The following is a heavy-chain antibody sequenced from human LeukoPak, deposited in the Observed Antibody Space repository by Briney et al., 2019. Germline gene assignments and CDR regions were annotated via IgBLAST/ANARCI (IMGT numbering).Heavy chain of an antibody. CDR1: GYTLTELS. V-gene: IGHV1-24*01. CDR3: ATGRWQYYDSSGYTVD. D-gene: IGHD3-22*01. J-gene: IGHJ4*02. CDR2: FDPEDGET. Sequence: ASVKVSCKVSGYTLTELSMHWVRQAPGKGLEWMGGFDPEDGETIYAQKFQGRVTMTEDTSTDTAYMELSSLRSEDTAVYYYATGRWQYYDSSGYTVDWGQGTLVTVSS.